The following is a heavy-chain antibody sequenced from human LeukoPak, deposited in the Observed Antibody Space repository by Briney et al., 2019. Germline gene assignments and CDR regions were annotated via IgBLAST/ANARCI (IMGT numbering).Heavy chain of an antibody. Sequence: SETLSLTCAVYGGSFSGYYWSWIRQPPGKGMEWIGEINHSGSTNYNPSLKSRVTISVDTSKNQFSLKLSSVTAADTAVYYCARVYCSGGSCKFDPWGQGTLVTVSS. D-gene: IGHD2-15*01. CDR3: ARVYCSGGSCKFDP. CDR2: INHSGST. V-gene: IGHV4-34*01. J-gene: IGHJ5*02. CDR1: GGSFSGYY.